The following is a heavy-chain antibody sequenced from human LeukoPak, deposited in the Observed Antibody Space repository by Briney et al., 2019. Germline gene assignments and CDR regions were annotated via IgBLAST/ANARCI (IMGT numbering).Heavy chain of an antibody. CDR1: GGSISSGSYY. Sequence: SETLSLTCTVSGGSISSGSYYWSWIRQPAGKGLEWIGRIYTSGSTNYNPSLKSRVTISADTSKNQFSLKLSSVTAADTAVYYCARGLVVPAAISWFDPWGQGTLVTVSS. D-gene: IGHD2-2*02. J-gene: IGHJ5*02. CDR2: IYTSGST. CDR3: ARGLVVPAAISWFDP. V-gene: IGHV4-61*02.